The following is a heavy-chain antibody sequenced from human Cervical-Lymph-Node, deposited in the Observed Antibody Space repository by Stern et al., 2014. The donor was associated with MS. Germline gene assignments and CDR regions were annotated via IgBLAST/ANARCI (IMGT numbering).Heavy chain of an antibody. CDR3: ARGPKFGAFDI. CDR1: GYTFTGSF. J-gene: IGHJ3*02. CDR2: INPKSGVT. Sequence: QVQLGQSEAEVKKPGASVKVSCKTSGYTFTGSFMYWVRQAPGQGLEWMGRINPKSGVTDYAEKFEGRITLTRDTSISTAYMEVNRLTSDDTAVYYCARGPKFGAFDIWGQGTVVTISA. D-gene: IGHD3-3*01. V-gene: IGHV1-2*06.